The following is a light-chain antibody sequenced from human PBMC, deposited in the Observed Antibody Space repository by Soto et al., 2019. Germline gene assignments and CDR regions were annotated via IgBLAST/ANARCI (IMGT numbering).Light chain of an antibody. CDR2: EVS. J-gene: IGLJ3*02. Sequence: QSALTQPASVSGSPGQSITISCTGTSSDVGGYNYVSWYQQHPGKAPKLMIYEVSNRPSGVSNRFSGSKSGNTASLTISGLQAEDEADYFCSSYTTSITQRVFGGGTQLTVL. V-gene: IGLV2-14*01. CDR3: SSYTTSITQRV. CDR1: SSDVGGYNY.